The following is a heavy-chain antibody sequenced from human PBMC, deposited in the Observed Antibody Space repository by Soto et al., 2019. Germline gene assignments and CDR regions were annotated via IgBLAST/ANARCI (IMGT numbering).Heavy chain of an antibody. Sequence: ASVKVSFKASGYTFTGYYMHWVRQAPGQGLEWMGWINPNSGGTNYAQKFQGRVTMTRDTSISTAYMELSRLRSDDTAVYYCARGQSIAARLVGYWGQGTLVTVSS. V-gene: IGHV1-2*02. D-gene: IGHD6-6*01. J-gene: IGHJ4*02. CDR2: INPNSGGT. CDR3: ARGQSIAARLVGY. CDR1: GYTFTGYY.